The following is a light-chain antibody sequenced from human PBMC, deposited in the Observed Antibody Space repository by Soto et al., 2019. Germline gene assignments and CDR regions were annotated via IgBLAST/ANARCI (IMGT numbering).Light chain of an antibody. Sequence: PGEIATLSCGASQSVRSSYLAWYQQKPGLAPRLLIYDASNRAAGIPDRFSGSGSGTDFTLTISSLEPEDSAVYYCQQRHMWPITFGQGTRLE. CDR2: DAS. J-gene: IGKJ5*01. CDR1: QSVRSSY. CDR3: QQRHMWPIT. V-gene: IGKV3D-20*01.